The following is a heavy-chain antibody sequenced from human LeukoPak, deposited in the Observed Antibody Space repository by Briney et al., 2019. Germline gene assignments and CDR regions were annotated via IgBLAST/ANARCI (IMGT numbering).Heavy chain of an antibody. Sequence: GGSLRLSCAASGFTFDDYGMSWVRQAPGKGLEWVSGINWNGGSTGYADSVKGRFTISRDNAKNSLYLQMNSLRAEDTALYYCARETYSGGWYSNSYYYYYMDVWGKGTTVTVSS. CDR3: ARETYSGGWYSNSYYYYYMDV. CDR1: GFTFDDYG. D-gene: IGHD6-19*01. CDR2: INWNGGST. J-gene: IGHJ6*03. V-gene: IGHV3-20*04.